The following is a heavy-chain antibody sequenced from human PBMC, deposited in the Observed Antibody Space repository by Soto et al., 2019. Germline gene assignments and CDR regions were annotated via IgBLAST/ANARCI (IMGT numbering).Heavy chain of an antibody. CDR3: ARVVTAYYDGLDF. V-gene: IGHV3-11*06. CDR1: GFTFSDYY. D-gene: IGHD3-16*01. CDR2: ISSSNPYT. Sequence: QVQLVESGGGLVKPGGSLRLSCAASGFTFSDYYMSWIRQAPGKGLEWVSYISSSNPYTSYADYVKGRFTIARDNAKNSLYLEMNVLRAEDTAVYYCARVVTAYYDGLDFWGQGTTVTVSS. J-gene: IGHJ6*02.